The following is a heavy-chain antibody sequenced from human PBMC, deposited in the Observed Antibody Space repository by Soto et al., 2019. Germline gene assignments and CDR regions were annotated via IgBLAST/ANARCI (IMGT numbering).Heavy chain of an antibody. Sequence: GGSLRLSCAASGFTFSSYSMNWVRQAPGKGLEWVSSISSSSSYIYYADSVKGRFTISRDNAKNSLYLQMNSLRAEDTAVYYCARELLESLYYYYGMDVWGQGTTVTVSS. D-gene: IGHD3-3*01. V-gene: IGHV3-21*01. CDR2: ISSSSSYI. J-gene: IGHJ6*02. CDR3: ARELLESLYYYYGMDV. CDR1: GFTFSSYS.